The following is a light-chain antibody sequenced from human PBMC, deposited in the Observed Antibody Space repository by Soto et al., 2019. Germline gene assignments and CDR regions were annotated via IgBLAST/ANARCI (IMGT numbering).Light chain of an antibody. CDR1: SSDVGGYNE. V-gene: IGLV2-14*03. CDR2: DVS. CDR3: GSHAAGSTLI. J-gene: IGLJ2*01. Sequence: QSVLTQPASVSGSPGQSTTISCTGTSSDVGGYNEVSWYQQRPGKAPKLMIYDVSNRPSGVSSRFSASKSGNTASLTISGLRAEDEAYYYCGSHAAGSTLIFGGGTKLTVL.